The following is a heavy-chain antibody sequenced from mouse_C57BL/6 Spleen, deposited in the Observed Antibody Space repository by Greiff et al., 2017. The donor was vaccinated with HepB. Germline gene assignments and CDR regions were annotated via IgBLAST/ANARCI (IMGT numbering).Heavy chain of an antibody. CDR3: ARDLTTVVATRYFDV. J-gene: IGHJ1*03. Sequence: VQLQQPGAELVKPGASVKMSCKASGYTFTSYWITWVKQRPGQGLEWIGDIYPGSGSTNYNEKFKSKATLTVDTSSSTAYMQLSSLTSEDSAVYYCARDLTTVVATRYFDVWGTGTTVTVSS. V-gene: IGHV1-55*01. CDR1: GYTFTSYW. CDR2: IYPGSGST. D-gene: IGHD1-1*01.